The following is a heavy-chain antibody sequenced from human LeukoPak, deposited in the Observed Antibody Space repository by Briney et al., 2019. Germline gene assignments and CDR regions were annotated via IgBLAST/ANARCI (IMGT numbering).Heavy chain of an antibody. V-gene: IGHV3-74*01. CDR3: ARGATYGARYMDV. D-gene: IGHD4-17*01. CDR1: GFTFSNHW. CDR2: INEHGRSI. J-gene: IGHJ6*03. Sequence: GGSLRLSCAASGFTFSNHWVHWARQAPGKGLVWVSRINEHGRSISYADSVKGRFTISRDNAKNTLYLQMNSLRVEDTAVYYCARGATYGARYMDVWGKGTTVTVSS.